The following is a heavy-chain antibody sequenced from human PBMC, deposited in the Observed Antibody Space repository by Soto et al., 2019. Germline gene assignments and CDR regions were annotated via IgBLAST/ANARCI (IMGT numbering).Heavy chain of an antibody. J-gene: IGHJ6*03. CDR1: GFTFSAYW. CDR3: ARDSSSSWTPNYYMDV. Sequence: EVQLVESGGGLVQPGGSLRLSCAASGFTFSAYWMHWVRQAPGKGLVWVPHVNSDGSSTSYADSMKGRFTISRDNAKNTLYLQMNSLRAEDTAVYFCARDSSSSWTPNYYMDVWGKGTTVTVSS. CDR2: VNSDGSST. D-gene: IGHD6-13*01. V-gene: IGHV3-74*01.